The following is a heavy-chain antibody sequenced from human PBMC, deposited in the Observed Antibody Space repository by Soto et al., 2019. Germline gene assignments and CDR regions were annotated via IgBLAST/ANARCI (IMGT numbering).Heavy chain of an antibody. CDR1: GYTFTSYG. CDR3: ARGASKDYSLDY. D-gene: IGHD2-15*01. J-gene: IGHJ4*02. CDR2: INAYTGDT. V-gene: IGHV1-18*04. Sequence: QVQLEQSGAEVKKPGASVRVSCKAYGYTFTSYGFTWVRQAPGQGLEWMGWINAYTGDTNYGQEFQGRVTMTTDTSTSTAYMDLRSLRSDDTAVYYCARGASKDYSLDYWGQGTLVTVSS.